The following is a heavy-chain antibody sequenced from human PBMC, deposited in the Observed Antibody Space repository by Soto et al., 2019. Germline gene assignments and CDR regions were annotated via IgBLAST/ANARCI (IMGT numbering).Heavy chain of an antibody. CDR2: IWYDGSNK. V-gene: IGHV3-33*01. CDR1: GFTFSSYG. J-gene: IGHJ4*02. Sequence: QVQLVESGGGVVQPGRSLRLSCAASGFTFSSYGMHWVRQAPGKGLEWVAVIWYDGSNKYYADSVKGRFTISRDNSKNTLYLQMNSLRAEDTAVYYCARGGYSSSWYDEFDYWGQGTLVTVSS. D-gene: IGHD6-13*01. CDR3: ARGGYSSSWYDEFDY.